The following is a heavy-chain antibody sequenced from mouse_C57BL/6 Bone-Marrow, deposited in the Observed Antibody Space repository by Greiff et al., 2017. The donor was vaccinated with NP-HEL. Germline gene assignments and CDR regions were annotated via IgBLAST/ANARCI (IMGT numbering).Heavy chain of an antibody. CDR3: ARHEVYYYGSIWYFDV. CDR2: FYPGSGSI. CDR1: GYTFTEYT. J-gene: IGHJ1*03. Sequence: QVQLQQSGAELVKPGASVKLSCKASGYTFTEYTIHWVKQRSGQGLEWIGWFYPGSGSIKYTEKFQDKATLTADKSSSTVYMELSRWTSEYSAVYFCARHEVYYYGSIWYFDVWGTGTTVTVSS. V-gene: IGHV1-62-2*01. D-gene: IGHD1-1*01.